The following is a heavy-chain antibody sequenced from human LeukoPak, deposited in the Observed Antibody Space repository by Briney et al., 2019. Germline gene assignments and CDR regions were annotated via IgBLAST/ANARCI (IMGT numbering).Heavy chain of an antibody. J-gene: IGHJ4*02. CDR1: GGSISSYY. V-gene: IGHV4-59*01. CDR2: IYYSGST. D-gene: IGHD5-12*01. CDR3: ARGGYTGYDSPYVFDY. Sequence: PSETLSLSCTVSGGSISSYYWSWIRQPPGKGLEWIGHIYYSGSTNYNPSLTSRLTISVDKSKNQFSLKLSSVTAADTAVYYCARGGYTGYDSPYVFDYWGQGTLVTVSS.